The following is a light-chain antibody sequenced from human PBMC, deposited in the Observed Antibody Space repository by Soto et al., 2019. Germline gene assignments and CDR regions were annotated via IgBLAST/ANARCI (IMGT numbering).Light chain of an antibody. J-gene: IGKJ2*01. CDR3: QQSYSRPRT. V-gene: IGKV1-39*01. Sequence: DIQMTQSPSSLSASEGDRVTITCRASQSISDYLNWYQQKPGKAPKLLIYAASSLESRVPSRFSGSGSGTDFTLTIRSLQPEDFATYYCQQSYSRPRTFGQGNKLEIK. CDR2: AAS. CDR1: QSISDY.